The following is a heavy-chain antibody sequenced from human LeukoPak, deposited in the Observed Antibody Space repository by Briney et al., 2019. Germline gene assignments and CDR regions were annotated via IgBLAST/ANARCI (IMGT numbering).Heavy chain of an antibody. V-gene: IGHV3-13*01. J-gene: IGHJ3*02. D-gene: IGHD6-13*01. CDR3: ARGIAAAGTSAFDI. CDR2: IGTAGDT. CDR1: GFTFSSYD. Sequence: PGGSLRLSCAASGFTFSSYDMHWVRQATGKGLEWVSAIGTAGDTYYPGSVKGRFTISRENAKNSLYLQMNSLRAGDTAVYYCARGIAAAGTSAFDIWGQGTMVTVSS.